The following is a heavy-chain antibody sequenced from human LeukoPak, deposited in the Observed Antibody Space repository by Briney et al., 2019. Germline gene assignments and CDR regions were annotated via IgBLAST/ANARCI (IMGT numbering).Heavy chain of an antibody. CDR3: ARDPSYRGGDCYPSFDY. D-gene: IGHD2-21*02. V-gene: IGHV3-64*02. J-gene: IGHJ4*02. CDR2: ISPNGGNT. Sequence: GGSLRLSCAASGITFSSHAMHWVRRAPGKGLEYVSAISPNGGNTWYADSVKGRFTISRDNSKNTLYLQMGSLRTEDTAVYYCARDPSYRGGDCYPSFDYWGQGTLVTVSS. CDR1: GITFSSHA.